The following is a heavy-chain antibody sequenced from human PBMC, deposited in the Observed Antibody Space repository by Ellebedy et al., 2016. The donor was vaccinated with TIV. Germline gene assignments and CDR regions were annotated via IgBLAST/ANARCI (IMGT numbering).Heavy chain of an antibody. D-gene: IGHD6-6*01. J-gene: IGHJ5*02. Sequence: MPSETLSLTCTVSGGSISPYYWSWIRQPPGKGLEWIGYISYSGSTNYNPSLKSRVTISVDTSKNQFSLRLRSVTAADTAVYYCARADSQGSSKRFDPWGQGTLVTVSS. CDR3: ARADSQGSSKRFDP. CDR1: GGSISPYY. CDR2: ISYSGST. V-gene: IGHV4-59*01.